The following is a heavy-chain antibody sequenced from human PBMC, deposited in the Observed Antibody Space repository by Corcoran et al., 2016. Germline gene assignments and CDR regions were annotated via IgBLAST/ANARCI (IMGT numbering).Heavy chain of an antibody. V-gene: IGHV3-15*01. CDR1: GFTFSNAW. CDR2: IKSKTDGGTT. J-gene: IGHJ4*02. Sequence: EVQLVESGGGLVKPGGSLRLSCAASGFTFSNAWMSWVRQAPGKGLEWVGRIKSKTDGGTTDYAAPVKGRFTISRDDSKNTLYLQMNSLKTEETAVYYCTTGSYYYDSSGSQSLFDYWGQGTLVTVSS. CDR3: TTGSYYYDSSGSQSLFDY. D-gene: IGHD3-22*01.